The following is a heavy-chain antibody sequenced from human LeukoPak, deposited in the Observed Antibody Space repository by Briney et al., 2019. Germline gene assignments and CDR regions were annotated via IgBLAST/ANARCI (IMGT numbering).Heavy chain of an antibody. J-gene: IGHJ4*02. D-gene: IGHD2/OR15-2a*01. CDR2: VFYSGST. Sequence: SETLSLTCTISGGSISSYYWSWIRQPPGKGLEWIGHVFYSGSTNYNPSLQSRVTISVDTSENQFSLRLSSLTAADTAGYYCARAFPWAYYFDYWGQGTLVTVSS. CDR1: GGSISSYY. CDR3: ARAFPWAYYFDY. V-gene: IGHV4-59*08.